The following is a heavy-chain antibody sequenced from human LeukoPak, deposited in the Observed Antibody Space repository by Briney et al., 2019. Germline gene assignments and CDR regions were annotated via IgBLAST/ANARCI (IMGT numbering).Heavy chain of an antibody. J-gene: IGHJ5*02. D-gene: IGHD2-21*01. Sequence: ASVKVSCKASGYFFTGFYIHWVRQAPGQGLEWMGRMNPSNGNTDFAQNFQSRVTMNRDTSITTAYMELSSLTSDDTAVYYCTRDLGGALAWFDPWGQGTLVTVSS. CDR3: TRDLGGALAWFDP. CDR2: MNPSNGNT. V-gene: IGHV1-2*06. CDR1: GYFFTGFY.